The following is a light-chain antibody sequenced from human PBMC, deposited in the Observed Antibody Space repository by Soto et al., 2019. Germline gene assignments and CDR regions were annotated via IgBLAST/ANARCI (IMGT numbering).Light chain of an antibody. V-gene: IGKV3-20*01. J-gene: IGKJ1*01. CDR2: GAS. CDR1: QSVISNY. CDR3: QQYGTSPRT. Sequence: EIVLTQSPGTLSLSPGERATLSCRASQSVISNYLAWYQQKPGQAPRLLIYGASSRPTGIPDRFSGSGSGSAFTLTISRLEPEDFAVFYCQQYGTSPRTFGQGTKVEVK.